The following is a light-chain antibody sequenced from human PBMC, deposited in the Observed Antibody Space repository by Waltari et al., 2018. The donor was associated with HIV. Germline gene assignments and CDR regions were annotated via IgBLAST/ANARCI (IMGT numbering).Light chain of an antibody. CDR3: MQALQSPRT. J-gene: IGKJ2*01. V-gene: IGKV2-28*01. CDR1: QSLLHSKGYNY. CDR2: LGS. Sequence: DIVMTQSPLSLPVTPGEPASISCRSSQSLLHSKGYNYLDWYLQKPGQSPQVLIYLGSHRASGVPDRFSGSGSGTDFTLKISRVEAEDVGVYYCMQALQSPRTFGQGTKLEI.